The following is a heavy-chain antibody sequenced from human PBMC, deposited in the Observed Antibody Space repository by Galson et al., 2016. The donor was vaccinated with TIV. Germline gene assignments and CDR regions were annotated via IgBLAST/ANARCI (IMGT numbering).Heavy chain of an antibody. CDR1: GYSFTSYG. CDR2: ISNYNVNT. D-gene: IGHD2-15*01. J-gene: IGHJ3*01. V-gene: IGHV1-18*01. CDR3: ARGRAADYAFDF. Sequence: SVKVSCKASGYSFTSYGITWVRQAPGQGLAWMGWISNYNVNTKYAQKFQGRVTLTTDTSTSTVYMELRSLRFDDTAVCFCARGRAADYAFDFWGQGTMVTVSS.